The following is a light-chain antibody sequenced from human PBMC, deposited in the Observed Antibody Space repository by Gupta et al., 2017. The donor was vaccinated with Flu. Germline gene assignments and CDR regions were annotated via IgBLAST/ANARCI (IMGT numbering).Light chain of an antibody. CDR3: QQYYSTPYT. V-gene: IGKV4-1*01. Sequence: KCKSSRSGLYCSNHKDHLAWYQQRPGQPPHLLIYWASIRDSGVPDRFSGGGSGTEFTLTINSVQAEDVAVYYCQQYYSTPYTFGQGTKLEI. J-gene: IGKJ2*01. CDR1: RSGLYCSNHKDH. CDR2: WAS.